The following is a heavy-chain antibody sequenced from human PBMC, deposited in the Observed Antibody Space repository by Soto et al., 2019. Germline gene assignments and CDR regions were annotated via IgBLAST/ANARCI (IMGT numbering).Heavy chain of an antibody. CDR2: ISAYNGNT. V-gene: IGHV1-18*01. J-gene: IGHJ6*02. Sequence: ASVKVSCKASGYTFTSYGISWVRQAPGQGLEWMGWISAYNGNTNYAQKLQGRVTMTTDTSTSTAYMELRSLRSDDTAVYYCARDRGGYCTNGVCYRNGMDVWGQGTTVTICS. CDR1: GYTFTSYG. D-gene: IGHD2-8*01. CDR3: ARDRGGYCTNGVCYRNGMDV.